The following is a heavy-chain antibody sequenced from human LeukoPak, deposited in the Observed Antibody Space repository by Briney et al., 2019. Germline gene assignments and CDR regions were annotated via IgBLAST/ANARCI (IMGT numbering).Heavy chain of an antibody. CDR1: GDSISSSHYY. CDR3: VSDYSNFVQGD. Sequence: SETLSLTCTVSGDSISSSHYYWGWIRQSPGKGLEWIGSIYSGGETHYNPSLNSRVTIFLDTSKNRFSLNLISVTATDTAVYYCVSDYSNFVQGDWGQGTLVTVSS. J-gene: IGHJ4*02. CDR2: IYSGGET. V-gene: IGHV4-39*02. D-gene: IGHD4-11*01.